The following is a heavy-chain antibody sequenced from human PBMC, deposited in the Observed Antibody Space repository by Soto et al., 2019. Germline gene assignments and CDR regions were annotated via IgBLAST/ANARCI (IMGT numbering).Heavy chain of an antibody. CDR3: ASVAAIDTAHYYYGMDV. CDR2: IIPIFGTA. Sequence: GASVKVSCKASGGTFSSYAISWVRQAPGQGLEWMGGIIPIFGTANYAQKFQGRVTITADESTSTAYMELSSLRSEDTAVYYCASVAAIDTAHYYYGMDVWGQGTTVTVSS. V-gene: IGHV1-69*13. CDR1: GGTFSSYA. D-gene: IGHD2-15*01. J-gene: IGHJ6*02.